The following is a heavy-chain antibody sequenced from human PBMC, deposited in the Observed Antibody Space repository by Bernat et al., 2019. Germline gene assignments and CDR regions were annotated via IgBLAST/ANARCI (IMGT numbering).Heavy chain of an antibody. V-gene: IGHV3-30-3*01. CDR1: GFTFSSYA. CDR3: ARPSSVYYYDSSGYSLPEYFQH. D-gene: IGHD3-22*01. CDR2: ISYDGSNK. Sequence: QVQLVESGGGVVQPGRSLRLSCAASGFTFSSYAMHWVRQAPGKGLEWVAVISYDGSNKYYADSVKGRFTISRDNSKNTLYLQMNSLRAEDTAVYYCARPSSVYYYDSSGYSLPEYFQHWGQGTLVTVSS. J-gene: IGHJ1*01.